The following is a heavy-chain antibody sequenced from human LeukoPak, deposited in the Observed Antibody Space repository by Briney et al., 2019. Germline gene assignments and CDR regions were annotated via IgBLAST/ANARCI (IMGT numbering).Heavy chain of an antibody. CDR1: GGSISSYY. Sequence: SETLSLTCTVSGGSISSYYWSWIRQPPGKGLEWIGYIYYSGSTNYNPSLKSRVTISVDTSKNQFSLKLSSVAAADMAVYYCARASQGSGWASWGQGTLVTVSS. CDR3: ARASQGSGWAS. V-gene: IGHV4-59*12. CDR2: IYYSGST. D-gene: IGHD6-19*01. J-gene: IGHJ4*02.